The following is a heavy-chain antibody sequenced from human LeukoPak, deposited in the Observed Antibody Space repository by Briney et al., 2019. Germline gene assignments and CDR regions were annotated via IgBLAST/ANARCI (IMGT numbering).Heavy chain of an antibody. CDR3: ARSSAAEGPTHNWFDP. D-gene: IGHD6-13*01. Sequence: SETLSLTCSVSGGSISTRSKYWGWIRQPPGKGLEWIGSIYYSGDTYYNPSLRSRVTISADTSKNQFSLRLTSVTAADTAVYYCARSSAAEGPTHNWFDPWGQGTLVAVSS. CDR1: GGSISTRSKY. V-gene: IGHV4-39*01. J-gene: IGHJ5*02. CDR2: IYYSGDT.